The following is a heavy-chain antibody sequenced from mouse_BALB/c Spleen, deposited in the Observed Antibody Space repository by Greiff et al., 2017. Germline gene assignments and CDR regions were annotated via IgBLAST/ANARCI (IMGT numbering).Heavy chain of an antibody. V-gene: IGHV7-3*02. D-gene: IGHD1-1*01. CDR1: GFTFTDYY. Sequence: EVQGVESGGGLVQPGGSLRLSCATSGFTFTDYYMSWVRQPPGKALEWLGFIRNKANGYTTEYSASVKGRFTISRDNSQSILYLQMNTLRAEDSATYYCARAYYYGSSPYFDYWGQGTTLTVSS. J-gene: IGHJ2*01. CDR3: ARAYYYGSSPYFDY. CDR2: IRNKANGYTT.